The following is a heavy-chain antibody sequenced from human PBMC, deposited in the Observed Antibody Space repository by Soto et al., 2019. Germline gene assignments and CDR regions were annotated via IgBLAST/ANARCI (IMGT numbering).Heavy chain of an antibody. Sequence: QVQLVQSGVEVKKPGASVKVSCKAYGYTFSSSSISWVRQAAGHGLEWMGWINVYNGDTTLVQKCQGRYPMSTDPSTSTAHMQLTSLRSNYTSIYYCAIDIGGGEDVWGQGTTVTFSS. V-gene: IGHV1-18*01. J-gene: IGHJ6*02. CDR2: INVYNGDT. CDR1: GYTFSSSS. CDR3: AIDIGGGEDV. D-gene: IGHD3-16*01.